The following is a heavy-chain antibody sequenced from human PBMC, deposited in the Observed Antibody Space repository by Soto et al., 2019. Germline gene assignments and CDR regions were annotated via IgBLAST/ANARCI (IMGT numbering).Heavy chain of an antibody. J-gene: IGHJ3*01. Sequence: LRLSCAASGFTFSSYWMHWVRQAPGKGLEWVSRIEGDGSSTTSADSVKGRFTVSRDDARNTLYLQMSSLRADDTAIYYCAREGLATAGFFDVWGQGTMVTVSS. V-gene: IGHV3-74*01. D-gene: IGHD6-13*01. CDR2: IEGDGSST. CDR1: GFTFSSYW. CDR3: AREGLATAGFFDV.